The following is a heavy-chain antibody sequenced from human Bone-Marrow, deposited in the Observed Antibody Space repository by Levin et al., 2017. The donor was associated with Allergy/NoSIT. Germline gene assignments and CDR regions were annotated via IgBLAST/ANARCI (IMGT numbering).Heavy chain of an antibody. CDR3: AKGTTVYFYYNGMDA. CDR2: MSGTTGSH. CDR1: GFLFDTYA. Sequence: GESLKISCRASGFLFDTYAMNWVRRAPGKGLEWVSAMSGTTGSHYYADSVKGRFTISRDSSKNTLFLQMDSLRVEDTATYYCAKGTTVYFYYNGMDAWGQGTTVTVFS. D-gene: IGHD2/OR15-2a*01. V-gene: IGHV3-23*01. J-gene: IGHJ6*02.